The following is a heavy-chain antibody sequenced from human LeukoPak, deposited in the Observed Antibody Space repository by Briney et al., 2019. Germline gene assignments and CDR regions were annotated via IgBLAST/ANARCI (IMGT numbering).Heavy chain of an antibody. CDR2: IHPDGSVK. D-gene: IGHD2-15*01. J-gene: IGHJ1*01. CDR1: GFTFSSYA. CDR3: ASTFPYCGDGSCAL. V-gene: IGHV3-7*01. Sequence: GGALRLSCEASGFTFSSYAMSWVRQAPGKGVEWVANIHPDGSVKNYVDAVRGRFTISRDNAKNSLYLQLDNLRADETDVHYCASTFPYCGDGSCALGGQGTLVIVSS.